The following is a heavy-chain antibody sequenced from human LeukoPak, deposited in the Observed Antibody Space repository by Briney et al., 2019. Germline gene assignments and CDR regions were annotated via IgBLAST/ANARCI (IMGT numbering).Heavy chain of an antibody. D-gene: IGHD6-13*01. CDR1: GFTFSSYG. J-gene: IGHJ5*02. Sequence: PGGSLRLSCAASGFTFSSYGMHWVRQAPGKGLGWVAVISYDGSNKYYADSVKGRFTISRDNSKNTLYLQMNSLRAEDTAVYYCAKDSSSRARGWFDPWGQGTLVTVSS. CDR2: ISYDGSNK. CDR3: AKDSSSRARGWFDP. V-gene: IGHV3-30*18.